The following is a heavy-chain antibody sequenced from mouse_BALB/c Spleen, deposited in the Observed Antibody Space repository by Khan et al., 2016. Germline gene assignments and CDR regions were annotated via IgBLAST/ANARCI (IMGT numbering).Heavy chain of an antibody. Sequence: VQLTQSGAELVKPGASVKLSCTASGFNIKDTYMHWVKQRPEQGLEWIGRIDPANGNTTYDPKFPGTATITAATSSNTAYLQLSSLTSEDTAVYYCANYGSSYGYFDVWGAGTTVTVSS. D-gene: IGHD1-1*01. CDR3: ANYGSSYGYFDV. CDR1: GFNIKDTY. CDR2: IDPANGNT. J-gene: IGHJ1*01. V-gene: IGHV14-3*02.